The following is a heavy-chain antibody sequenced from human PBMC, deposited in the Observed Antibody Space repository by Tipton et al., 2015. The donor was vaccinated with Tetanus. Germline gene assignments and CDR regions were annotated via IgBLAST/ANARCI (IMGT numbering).Heavy chain of an antibody. J-gene: IGHJ5*02. V-gene: IGHV1-18*01. CDR2: ISASNGNT. Sequence: QLVQSGAEVKKPGASVKVSCRASGYTFTSYGISWVRQAPGQGLEWMGWISASNGNTNYAQKLQGRVTMTTDTSTSTAYMELRSLRSDDTAVYYCARDFSLRLPTEFDPWGQGTLVTVSS. CDR1: GYTFTSYG. CDR3: ARDFSLRLPTEFDP. D-gene: IGHD4-11*01.